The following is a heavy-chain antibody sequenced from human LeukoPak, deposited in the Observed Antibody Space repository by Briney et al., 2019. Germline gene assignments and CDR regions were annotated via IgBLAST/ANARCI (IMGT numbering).Heavy chain of an antibody. J-gene: IGHJ3*01. CDR2: INTDGSST. D-gene: IGHD1-26*01. CDR3: ARVQTHSGSYADTFDL. V-gene: IGHV3-74*03. Sequence: GGSLRLSCAASGFTSSSYWMHWVRQAPGKGLVWVSRINTDGSSTKYADSVKGRFTISRDTAKNTLYLQMNSLRAEDTAVYYCARVQTHSGSYADTFDLWGQGTMVTVSS. CDR1: GFTSSSYW.